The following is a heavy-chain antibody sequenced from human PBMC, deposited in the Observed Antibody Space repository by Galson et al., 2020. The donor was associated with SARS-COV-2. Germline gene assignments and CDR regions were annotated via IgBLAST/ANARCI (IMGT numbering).Heavy chain of an antibody. CDR2: ISSSSSYI. CDR1: GFTFSSYN. CDR3: AGRGGGWFGVDY. D-gene: IGHD3-10*01. J-gene: IGHJ4*02. Sequence: KIGESLKISCAASGFTFSSYNMNWVRQAPGKGLEWVSSISSSSSYIYYADSVKGRFTISRDNAKNSLYLQMNSLRAEDTAVYYCAGRGGGWFGVDYWGQGTLVTVSS. V-gene: IGHV3-21*01.